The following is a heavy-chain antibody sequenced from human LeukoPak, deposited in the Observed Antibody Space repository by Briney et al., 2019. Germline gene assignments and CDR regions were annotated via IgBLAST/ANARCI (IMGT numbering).Heavy chain of an antibody. CDR1: GFTFSRFW. D-gene: IGHD3-9*01. CDR3: ARDPGVYDILTGYSDGVFDY. Sequence: GGSLRLSCTASGFTFSRFWMSWVRQAPGKGLEWVSAISGSGDSTYYVDSVKGRFTISRDNSKNTLYLQMNSLRAEDTAVYYCARDPGVYDILTGYSDGVFDYWGQGTLVTVSS. J-gene: IGHJ4*02. V-gene: IGHV3-23*01. CDR2: ISGSGDST.